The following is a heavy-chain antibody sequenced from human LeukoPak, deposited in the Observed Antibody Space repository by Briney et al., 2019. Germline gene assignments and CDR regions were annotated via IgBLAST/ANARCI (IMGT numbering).Heavy chain of an antibody. Sequence: SETLSLTCTVSGGSISSYYWSWIRQPPGKGLEWIGYIYYSGSTNYNPSLKSRVTISVDTSKNQFSLKLSSVTAADTAVYYCASSYGPPWGWFDPWGQGTLVTVSS. CDR2: IYYSGST. D-gene: IGHD3-10*01. CDR1: GGSISSYY. J-gene: IGHJ5*02. CDR3: ASSYGPPWGWFDP. V-gene: IGHV4-59*01.